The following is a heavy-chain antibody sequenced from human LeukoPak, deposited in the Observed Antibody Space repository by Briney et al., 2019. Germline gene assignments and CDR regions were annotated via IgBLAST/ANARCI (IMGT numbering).Heavy chain of an antibody. D-gene: IGHD6-13*01. CDR2: IIPILGIA. Sequence: SVKVSCKASGGTFSSYAISWVRQAPGQGLEWMGRIIPILGIANYAQKFQGRVTMTSDTSTSTVYLEVTNLRSEDTAVYYCAGETSSNWYDFFDFWGQGALVTVSS. CDR1: GGTFSSYA. V-gene: IGHV1-69*04. CDR3: AGETSSNWYDFFDF. J-gene: IGHJ4*02.